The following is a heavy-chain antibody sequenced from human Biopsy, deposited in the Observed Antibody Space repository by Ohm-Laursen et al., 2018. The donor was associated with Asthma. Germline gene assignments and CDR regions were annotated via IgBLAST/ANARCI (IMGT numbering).Heavy chain of an antibody. V-gene: IGHV3-30*04. CDR3: AKEGVAGTHIED. CDR1: RFTYE. J-gene: IGHJ4*02. CDR2: ISYDGSSI. D-gene: IGHD6-19*01. Sequence: SLRLSCTALRFTYEMHWVRQAPGKGLEWVAVISYDGSSIYYADSVKGRFTISRDNSKNTLSLQMSSLTAEDTAVYYCAKEGVAGTHIEDWGQGTLVTVSS.